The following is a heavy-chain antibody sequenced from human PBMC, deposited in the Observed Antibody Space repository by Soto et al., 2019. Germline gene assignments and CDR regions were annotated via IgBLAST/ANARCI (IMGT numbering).Heavy chain of an antibody. J-gene: IGHJ4*02. V-gene: IGHV1-3*01. CDR2: INAGNGNT. Sequence: GASVKVSCKTSGYTFTSYAMHWVRQAPGQRLEWMGWINAGNGNTKYSQKFQGRVTMTRDTSASTAYMELRSLRSEDTAVYYCATHTYYCDSSGYFSSFDYWGQGTLVTVS. CDR1: GYTFTSYA. CDR3: ATHTYYCDSSGYFSSFDY. D-gene: IGHD3-22*01.